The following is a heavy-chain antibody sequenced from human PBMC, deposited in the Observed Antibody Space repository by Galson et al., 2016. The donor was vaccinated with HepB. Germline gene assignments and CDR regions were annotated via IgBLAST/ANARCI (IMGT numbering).Heavy chain of an antibody. V-gene: IGHV5-51*01. Sequence: QSGAEVKKPGEPLKISCQVSGYNKFVTDWIGWVRQMPGKGLELMGIIYPADFDVKYGPSFQGQVTISADRSINTAYLQWTSLKASDTAMYYCARSPVWFGQLGGYFDLWGQGTLVTVSS. CDR3: ARSPVWFGQLGGYFDL. CDR2: IYPADFDV. J-gene: IGHJ4*02. D-gene: IGHD3-10*01. CDR1: GYNKFVTDW.